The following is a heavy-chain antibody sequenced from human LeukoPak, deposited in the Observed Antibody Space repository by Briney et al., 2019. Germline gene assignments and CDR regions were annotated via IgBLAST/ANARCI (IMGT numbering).Heavy chain of an antibody. V-gene: IGHV3-23*01. CDR3: AKDDAWLRFGE. J-gene: IGHJ4*02. Sequence: GGTLRLSCAASGFTFSSYGMSWVRQAPGKGLEWVSVISGGGGSTYYADSVKGRFTISRDNSKNTLYLEVISLTAEDTAVYYCAKDDAWLRFGEWSQGTPVTVSS. CDR2: ISGGGGST. D-gene: IGHD3-10*01. CDR1: GFTFSSYG.